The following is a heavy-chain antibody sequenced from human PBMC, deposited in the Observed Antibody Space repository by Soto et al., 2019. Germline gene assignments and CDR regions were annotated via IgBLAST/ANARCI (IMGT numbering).Heavy chain of an antibody. V-gene: IGHV3-30-3*01. J-gene: IGHJ4*02. Sequence: VQLLESGGGVVQPGRSLRLSCAASGFTFSSYAMHWVRQAPGKGLEWVAVISYDGSNKYYADSVKGRFTISRDNSKNTLYLQMNSLRAEDTAVYYCARNAYYYDSSGYYDYWGQGTLVTVSS. CDR3: ARNAYYYDSSGYYDY. D-gene: IGHD3-22*01. CDR1: GFTFSSYA. CDR2: ISYDGSNK.